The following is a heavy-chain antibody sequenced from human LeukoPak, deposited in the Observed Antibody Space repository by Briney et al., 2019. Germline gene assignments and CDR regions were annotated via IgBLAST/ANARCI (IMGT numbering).Heavy chain of an antibody. Sequence: PGGSLRLSCAASGFTFTNHWMHCVRQAPGKGLMWVSRVNGDGSSTSYADSVEGRFTISRDNAKNTVYLQMNSLRVEDSAVYYCTRTGDSTGYTYYYDYWGQGTLVTVSS. J-gene: IGHJ4*02. V-gene: IGHV3-74*01. D-gene: IGHD6-19*01. CDR3: TRTGDSTGYTYYYDY. CDR1: GFTFTNHW. CDR2: VNGDGSST.